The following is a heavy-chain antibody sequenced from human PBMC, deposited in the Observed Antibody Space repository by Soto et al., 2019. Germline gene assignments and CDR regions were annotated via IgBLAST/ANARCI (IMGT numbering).Heavy chain of an antibody. D-gene: IGHD2-15*01. V-gene: IGHV3-23*01. CDR2: ISGSGGRI. CDR3: AKDRCGGGSCDSGDY. J-gene: IGHJ4*02. CDR1: GFTFSRYA. Sequence: GGSLRLSCTASGFTFSRYAMSWVRQAPGKGLEWVLVISGSGGRIYYAESVKGRFTISRDNSKNMLYLQMNSLRVENTAVYYWAKDRCGGGSCDSGDYGGQGPRVTVSS.